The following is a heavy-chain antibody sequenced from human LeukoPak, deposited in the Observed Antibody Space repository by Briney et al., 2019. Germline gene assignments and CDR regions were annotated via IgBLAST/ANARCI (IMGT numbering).Heavy chain of an antibody. V-gene: IGHV4-39*01. CDR2: IYYSGST. J-gene: IGHJ4*02. Sequence: SETLSLTCTVSGGSISSSSYYWGWIRQPPGKGLEWIGSIYYSGSTYYNPSLKSRVTTSVDTSKNQFSLKLSSVTAADTAVYYCARLPGSMVRGATYWGQGTLVTVSS. D-gene: IGHD3-10*01. CDR1: GGSISSSSYY. CDR3: ARLPGSMVRGATY.